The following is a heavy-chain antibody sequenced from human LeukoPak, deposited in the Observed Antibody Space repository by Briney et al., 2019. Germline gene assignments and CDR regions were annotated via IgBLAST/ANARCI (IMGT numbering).Heavy chain of an antibody. Sequence: SETLSLTCTVSGVSISSSSYYWGWIRQPPGKGLEWIGSIYYSGSTYYNPSLKSRVTISVDTSKNQFSLKLSSVTAADTAVYYCAILGSYSSDFDYWGQGTLVTVSS. J-gene: IGHJ4*02. CDR2: IYYSGST. D-gene: IGHD6-25*01. CDR3: AILGSYSSDFDY. V-gene: IGHV4-39*01. CDR1: GVSISSSSYY.